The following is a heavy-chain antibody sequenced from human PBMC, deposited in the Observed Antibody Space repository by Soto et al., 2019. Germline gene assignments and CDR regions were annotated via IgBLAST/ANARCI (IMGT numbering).Heavy chain of an antibody. CDR2: ISGSGGST. J-gene: IGHJ5*02. D-gene: IGHD2-15*01. CDR3: AKDPRYCSGGSCGA. CDR1: GFTFSSYA. Sequence: GGSLRLSCAASGFTFSSYAMSWVRQAPGKGLEWVSAISGSGGSTYYADSVKGRFTISRDNSKNTLYLQMNSLRAEDTAVYYCAKDPRYCSGGSCGAWGQGTLVTVSS. V-gene: IGHV3-23*01.